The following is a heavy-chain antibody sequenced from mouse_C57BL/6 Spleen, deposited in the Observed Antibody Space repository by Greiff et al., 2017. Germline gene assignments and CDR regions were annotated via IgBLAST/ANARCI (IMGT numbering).Heavy chain of an antibody. J-gene: IGHJ3*01. CDR2: IYPGDGDT. Sequence: VQLQQSGAELVKPGASVKISCKASGYAFSSYWMNWVKQRPGKGLEWIGQIYPGDGDTNYNGKFKGKDTLTADKSSSTAYMQLSSLTSEDSAVYFCARWDYYGSSYGFAYWGQGTLVTVSA. D-gene: IGHD1-1*01. CDR3: ARWDYYGSSYGFAY. V-gene: IGHV1-80*01. CDR1: GYAFSSYW.